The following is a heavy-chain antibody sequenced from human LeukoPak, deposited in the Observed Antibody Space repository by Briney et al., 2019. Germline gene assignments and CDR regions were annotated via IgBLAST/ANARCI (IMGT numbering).Heavy chain of an antibody. Sequence: HAGGSLRLSCAASGFTFSSYSMNWVRQAPGKGLEWVSAISGSGGSTYYADSVKGRSTISRDNSKNTLYLQMNSLRAEDTAVYYCAKAGGYSYGYGAFDIWGQGTMVTVSS. J-gene: IGHJ3*02. CDR2: ISGSGGST. CDR3: AKAGGYSYGYGAFDI. V-gene: IGHV3-23*01. D-gene: IGHD5-18*01. CDR1: GFTFSSYS.